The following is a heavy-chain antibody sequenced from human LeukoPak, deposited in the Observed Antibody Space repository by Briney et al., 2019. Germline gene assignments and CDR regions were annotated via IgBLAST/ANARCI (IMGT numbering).Heavy chain of an antibody. CDR1: GFTLSDYF. CDR2: IAPAGTT. D-gene: IGHD6-13*01. J-gene: IGHJ6*03. Sequence: GGSLRLSCAASGFTLSDYFMTWIRQAPGKGLEWVSYIAPAGTTYYADSVKGRFTISRDNAKTSLYLQMNSLRAEDTALYHCARYSSSWYYYYYMDVWGKGTMVTVSS. V-gene: IGHV3-11*01. CDR3: ARYSSSWYYYYYMDV.